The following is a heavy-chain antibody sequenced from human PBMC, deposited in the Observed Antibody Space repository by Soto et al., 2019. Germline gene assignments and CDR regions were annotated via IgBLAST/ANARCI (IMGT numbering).Heavy chain of an antibody. CDR2: ISAYNGNT. Sequence: APVKVSCKASGYTFTSYGISWVRQAPGQGLEWMGWISAYNGNTNYAQKLQGRVTMTTDTSTSTAYMELRSLRSDDTAVYYCARDIPYDYIWGSYSNDFDYWGQGTLVTVSS. D-gene: IGHD3-16*01. V-gene: IGHV1-18*01. J-gene: IGHJ4*02. CDR1: GYTFTSYG. CDR3: ARDIPYDYIWGSYSNDFDY.